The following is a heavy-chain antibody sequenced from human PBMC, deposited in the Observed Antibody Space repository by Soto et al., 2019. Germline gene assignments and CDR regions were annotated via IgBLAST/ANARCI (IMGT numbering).Heavy chain of an antibody. Sequence: EVQLLESGGGLVQPGGSLRLSCAASGFTFSNYAMSWVRQAPGKGLEWVSGISGGGGSSYYADSVKGRFTISRDNSKNTLSLQMNSLRAEATAVYYCAHNCGVDCHSVFFYWGQGTLVIVSS. D-gene: IGHD2-21*02. CDR1: GFTFSNYA. J-gene: IGHJ4*02. V-gene: IGHV3-23*01. CDR2: ISGGGGSS. CDR3: AHNCGVDCHSVFFY.